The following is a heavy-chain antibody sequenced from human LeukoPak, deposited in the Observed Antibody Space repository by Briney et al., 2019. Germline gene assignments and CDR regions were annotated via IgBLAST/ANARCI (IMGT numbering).Heavy chain of an antibody. CDR2: IIPIFGTA. J-gene: IGHJ5*02. Sequence: SVKVSCKASGGTFCSYAISWVRQAPGQGLEWMGGIIPIFGTANYAQKFQGRVTITADESTSTAYMELSSLRSEDTAVYYCARVVVVVAADNWFDPWGQGTLVTVSS. CDR3: ARVVVVVAADNWFDP. D-gene: IGHD2-15*01. V-gene: IGHV1-69*13. CDR1: GGTFCSYA.